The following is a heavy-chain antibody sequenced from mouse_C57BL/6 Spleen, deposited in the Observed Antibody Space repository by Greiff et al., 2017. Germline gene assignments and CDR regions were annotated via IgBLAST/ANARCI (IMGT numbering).Heavy chain of an antibody. CDR2: IDPSDSYT. Sequence: QVQLQQPGAELVMPGASVKLSCKASGYTFTSYWMPWVKQRPGQGLEWIGEIDPSDSYTTYNQKFKGKSTLTVDKSSSTAYMQLSSLTSEDSAVYYGARGGYFDDWGQGTTLTVSS. J-gene: IGHJ2*01. CDR1: GYTFTSYW. V-gene: IGHV1-69*01. CDR3: ARGGYFDD.